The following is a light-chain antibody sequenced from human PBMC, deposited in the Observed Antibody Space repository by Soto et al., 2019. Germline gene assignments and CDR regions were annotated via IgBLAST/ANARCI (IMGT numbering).Light chain of an antibody. CDR2: GVT. Sequence: QSALTQPASVSGSPGQSITISCSGTTNDVGGYNYVSWYQQHPGKAPKLLIYGVTDRPSGVSSRFSGSKSGNAASLTISGLQAEVEGDYYCSSYTSSYTWIFGGGTKVTVL. CDR1: TNDVGGYNY. CDR3: SSYTSSYTWI. J-gene: IGLJ3*02. V-gene: IGLV2-14*03.